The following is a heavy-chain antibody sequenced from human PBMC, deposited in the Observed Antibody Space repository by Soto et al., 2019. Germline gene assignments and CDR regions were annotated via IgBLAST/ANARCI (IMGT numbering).Heavy chain of an antibody. CDR2: IDPTDYYT. CDR1: GYSLTRKW. D-gene: IGHD1-26*01. CDR3: APALPPSGNSFFAWIGL. Sequence: PGGSLTLPCKASGYSLTRKWIRWLRQMPGKGLEWMGRIDPTDYYTNYSPSFQGEVTISVDKSSSTAYVQWSSLQASDTAMDYCAPALPPSGNSFFAWIGLWGQGTLVTVSS. J-gene: IGHJ5*02. V-gene: IGHV5-10-1*01.